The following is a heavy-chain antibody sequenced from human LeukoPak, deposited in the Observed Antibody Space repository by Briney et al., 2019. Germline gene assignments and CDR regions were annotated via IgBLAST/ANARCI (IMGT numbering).Heavy chain of an antibody. CDR1: GGTFSSSA. Sequence: SVKVSCKASGGTFSSSAISWVRQAPGQGLEWMGRIIPILGIANYAQKFQGRVTITADKSTSTAYMELSSLSSEDTAVYYCERDQGVVDYDILTGYYTRGYYYGMDVWGQGTTVTVSS. CDR3: ERDQGVVDYDILTGYYTRGYYYGMDV. J-gene: IGHJ6*02. CDR2: IIPILGIA. D-gene: IGHD3-9*01. V-gene: IGHV1-69*04.